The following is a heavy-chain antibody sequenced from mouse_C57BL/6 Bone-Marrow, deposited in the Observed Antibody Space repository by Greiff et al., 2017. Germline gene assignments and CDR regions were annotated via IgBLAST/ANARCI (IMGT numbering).Heavy chain of an antibody. V-gene: IGHV1-39*01. CDR2: INPNYGTT. CDR1: GYSFTDYN. D-gene: IGHD2-2*01. Sequence: VQLQQSGPELVKPGASVKISCKASGYSFTDYNMNWVKQSNGKSLEWIGVINPNYGTTSYNQKYKGKATLTVDQSSSTAYMHLNSLTSEDSAVYYCAMIYYGYDGGVFDYWGQGTTLTVSS. CDR3: AMIYYGYDGGVFDY. J-gene: IGHJ2*01.